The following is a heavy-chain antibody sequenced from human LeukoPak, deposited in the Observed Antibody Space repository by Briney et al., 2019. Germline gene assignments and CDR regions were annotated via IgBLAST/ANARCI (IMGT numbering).Heavy chain of an antibody. V-gene: IGHV5-51*01. CDR2: IYPGDSDT. Sequence: KGGESLKISCKGSGYSFTSYWIGWVRQMPGKGLEWMGIIYPGDSDTRYSPSFQGQVTISADKSISTAYLQWSSLKASDTAMYYCARLELYYYGSGSVPPPVYWGQGTLDTVSS. J-gene: IGHJ4*02. D-gene: IGHD3-10*01. CDR3: ARLELYYYGSGSVPPPVY. CDR1: GYSFTSYW.